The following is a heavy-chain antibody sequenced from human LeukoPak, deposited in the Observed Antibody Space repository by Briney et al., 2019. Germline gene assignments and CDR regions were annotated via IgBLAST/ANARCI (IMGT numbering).Heavy chain of an antibody. J-gene: IGHJ4*02. V-gene: IGHV4-39*01. Sequence: PSETLSLTCTVSGGSISSSSYYWGWIRQPPGKGLEWIGSIYYSGSIYYNPSLKSRVTISVDTSKNQFSLKLSSVTAADTAVYYCARTQSSIAAPTPFSYFDYWGQGTLVTVSS. CDR1: GGSISSSSYY. D-gene: IGHD6-6*01. CDR3: ARTQSSIAAPTPFSYFDY. CDR2: IYYSGSI.